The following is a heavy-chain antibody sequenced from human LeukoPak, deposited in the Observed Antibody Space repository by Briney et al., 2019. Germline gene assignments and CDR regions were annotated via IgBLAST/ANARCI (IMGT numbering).Heavy chain of an antibody. CDR3: ARVPTRVGYFDY. D-gene: IGHD3-10*02. Sequence: ASVKVSCKASGYTFTDYYVNWVRQAPGQGLEWVGWINPTSGGTSYAQKFQGRVTLTRDTSINTAYMDLSSLRYDDTAIYYCARVPTRVGYFDYWGQGTLVTVSS. V-gene: IGHV1-2*02. CDR1: GYTFTDYY. CDR2: INPTSGGT. J-gene: IGHJ4*02.